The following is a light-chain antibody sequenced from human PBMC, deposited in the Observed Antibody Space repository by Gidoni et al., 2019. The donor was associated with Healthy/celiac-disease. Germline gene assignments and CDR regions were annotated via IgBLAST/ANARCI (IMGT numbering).Light chain of an antibody. Sequence: EILLTQSPATLSLSPGERATPACRASQSVSSYLAWYPQKPGQAPRLLIYEASNRATGIPARFSGSGSGTDFTLTISSREPEDFAVYYCQQRSNWPPLTFGGGTKVEIK. CDR2: EAS. CDR1: QSVSSY. CDR3: QQRSNWPPLT. V-gene: IGKV3-11*01. J-gene: IGKJ4*01.